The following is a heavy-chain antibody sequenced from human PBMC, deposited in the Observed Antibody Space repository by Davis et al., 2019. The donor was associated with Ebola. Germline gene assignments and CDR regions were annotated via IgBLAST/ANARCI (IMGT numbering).Heavy chain of an antibody. V-gene: IGHV3-23*01. CDR2: ISGSGFST. CDR1: GFSFGTYA. CDR3: AKRPAAGDS. J-gene: IGHJ4*02. Sequence: PGGSLRLSCIASGFSFGTYAMSWVRQAPGKGLEWVSSISGSGFSTFYADSVKGRFTISRDNSKNTLYLQMNSLRAEDTALYYCAKRPAAGDSWGQGTLVTVPS. D-gene: IGHD6-13*01.